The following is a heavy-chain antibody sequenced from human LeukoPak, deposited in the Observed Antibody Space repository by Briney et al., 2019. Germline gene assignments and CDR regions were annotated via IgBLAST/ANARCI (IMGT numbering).Heavy chain of an antibody. D-gene: IGHD6-13*01. V-gene: IGHV3-20*04. CDR3: SSAAAYYYYQYMYV. J-gene: IGHJ6*03. Sequence: GGSLRLSCAASGFTFEADGMSWVRQAPGKGLEWVSGINWNGDSTGYADSVKGRFTISRDNAKNALYLQMNSLRAEDTSLYSISSAAAYYYYQYMYVWGKGTRIIVSS. CDR1: GFTFEADG. CDR2: INWNGDST.